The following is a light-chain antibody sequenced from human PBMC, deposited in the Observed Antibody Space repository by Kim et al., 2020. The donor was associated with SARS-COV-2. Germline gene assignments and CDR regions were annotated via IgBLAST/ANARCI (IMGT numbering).Light chain of an antibody. Sequence: VSPGQRATLSCRASQSVNSNLAWYQQKPGQAPRLLIYGASTRATGIPARFSGSGSGTEFTLTISSLQSEDFAVYYCQQCNNWPRTFGQGTKVDIK. J-gene: IGKJ1*01. CDR2: GAS. V-gene: IGKV3-15*01. CDR1: QSVNSN. CDR3: QQCNNWPRT.